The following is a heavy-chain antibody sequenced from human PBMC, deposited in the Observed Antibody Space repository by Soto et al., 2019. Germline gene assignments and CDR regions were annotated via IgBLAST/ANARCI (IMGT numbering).Heavy chain of an antibody. V-gene: IGHV3-30*03. J-gene: IGHJ4*02. CDR2: ISYDGSNK. D-gene: IGHD1-26*01. CDR1: GFTFSSYG. Sequence: SLRLSCAASGFTFSSYGMHWVRQAPGKGLEWVAVISYDGSNKYYADSVKGRFTISRDNSKNTLYLQMNSLRTEDTAVYYCARDDSGFSGSHYIDYFNYWGQGALVTVSS. CDR3: ARDDSGFSGSHYIDYFNY.